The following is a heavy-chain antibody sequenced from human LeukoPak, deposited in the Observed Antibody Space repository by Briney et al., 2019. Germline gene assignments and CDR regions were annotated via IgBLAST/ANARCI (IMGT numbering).Heavy chain of an antibody. CDR1: GYTFTSYG. J-gene: IGHJ5*02. CDR3: ARSFIVTHWFDP. CDR2: ISAYNGNT. V-gene: IGHV1-18*01. Sequence: ASVKVSCKASGYTFTSYGISWVRQAPGQGLEWMGWISAYNGNTSYAQKLQGRVTMTTDTSTSTAYMELRSLRSDDTAVYYCARSFIVTHWFDPWGQGTLVTVSS. D-gene: IGHD1-26*01.